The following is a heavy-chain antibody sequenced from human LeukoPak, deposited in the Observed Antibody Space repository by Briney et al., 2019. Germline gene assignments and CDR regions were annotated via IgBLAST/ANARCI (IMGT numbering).Heavy chain of an antibody. CDR2: ISSNGGRT. Sequence: RPGRSLRLSCAASGFTFRSYGMHWVRQAPGKGLEYVSAISSNGGRTYYANSVKGRFTISRDNSRNTLYLQMGSLRAEDMAVYYCATYYYDSGGFHFHHWGQGTLVTVSS. D-gene: IGHD3-22*01. CDR3: ATYYYDSGGFHFHH. J-gene: IGHJ1*01. CDR1: GFTFRSYG. V-gene: IGHV3-64*01.